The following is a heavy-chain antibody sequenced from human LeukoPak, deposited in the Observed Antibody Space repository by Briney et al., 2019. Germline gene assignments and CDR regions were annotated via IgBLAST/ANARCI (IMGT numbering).Heavy chain of an antibody. CDR2: INHSGST. Sequence: SETLSLTCAVYGGSFSGYYWSWIRQPPGKGLEWIGEINHSGSTNYNPSLKSRVTISVDTSKNQFSLKLSSVTAADTAAYYCARTVSMAARTPYNWFDPWGQGTLVTVSS. J-gene: IGHJ5*02. D-gene: IGHD4-11*01. V-gene: IGHV4-34*01. CDR3: ARTVSMAARTPYNWFDP. CDR1: GGSFSGYY.